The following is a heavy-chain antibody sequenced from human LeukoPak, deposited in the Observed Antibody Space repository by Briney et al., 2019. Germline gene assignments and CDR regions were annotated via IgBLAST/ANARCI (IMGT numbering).Heavy chain of an antibody. Sequence: GGSLRLSCAASGFTFSTYGMHWVRQAPGKGLEWVAVIWYDGSNKYYGDSVMDRFTISRDNSNNTLHLQMNSLRSEDTAIYYCARLSGVAATQRFDYWGQGTLVTVSS. CDR3: ARLSGVAATQRFDY. V-gene: IGHV3-33*01. CDR2: IWYDGSNK. J-gene: IGHJ4*02. CDR1: GFTFSTYG. D-gene: IGHD2-15*01.